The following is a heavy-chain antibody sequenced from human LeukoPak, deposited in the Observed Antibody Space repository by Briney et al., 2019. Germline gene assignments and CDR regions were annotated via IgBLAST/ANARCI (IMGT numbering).Heavy chain of an antibody. CDR3: ARDKDLGAVAGTFDY. V-gene: IGHV1-18*01. D-gene: IGHD6-19*01. CDR1: GYTFSTYG. Sequence: GASVKVSCKASGYTFSTYGISWVRQAPGRGLEWMGWISAYNGHTNYAQKFQGRVTMTTDTSTSTAYMELTSLTSDDTAVYYCARDKDLGAVAGTFDYWGQGTLVTVSS. CDR2: ISAYNGHT. J-gene: IGHJ4*02.